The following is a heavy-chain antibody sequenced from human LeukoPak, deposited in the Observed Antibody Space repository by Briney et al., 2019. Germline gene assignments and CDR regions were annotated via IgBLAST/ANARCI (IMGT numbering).Heavy chain of an antibody. CDR2: ISGSGGST. Sequence: GVSLRLSCAASGFTFSSYAMSWVRQAPGKGLEWVSAISGSGGSTYYADSVEGRFTISRDNSKNTLYLQMISLRAEDTAVYYCAKGELFGYCSSTSCYADPRCFDYWGQGTLVTVSS. CDR3: AKGELFGYCSSTSCYADPRCFDY. V-gene: IGHV3-23*01. CDR1: GFTFSSYA. J-gene: IGHJ4*02. D-gene: IGHD2-2*03.